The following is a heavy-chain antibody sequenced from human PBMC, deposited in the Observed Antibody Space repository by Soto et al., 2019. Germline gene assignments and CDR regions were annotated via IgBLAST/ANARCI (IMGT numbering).Heavy chain of an antibody. Sequence: PSETLPLTCAVSGHSISSSNCWSFVCQSPGKGLDCIWEFYHSGSTNYNPSLKSRVTISVDKSKNHFSLKLSSLTAADTAGYYCAKVSGSYYYGMDVWGQGTTVT. J-gene: IGHJ6*02. CDR2: FYHSGST. CDR1: GHSISSSNC. CDR3: AKVSGSYYYGMDV. D-gene: IGHD1-26*01. V-gene: IGHV4-4*02.